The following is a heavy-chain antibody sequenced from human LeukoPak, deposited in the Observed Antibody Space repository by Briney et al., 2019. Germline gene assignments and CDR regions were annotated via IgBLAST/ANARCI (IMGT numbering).Heavy chain of an antibody. V-gene: IGHV3-53*01. CDR1: GFTVSSNS. CDR3: ARRAGAYSHPYDY. D-gene: IGHD4/OR15-4a*01. Sequence: GGSLRLSCTVSGFTVSSNSMSWVRQAPGKGLEWVSFLYSDNTHYSCSVKGRFTISRDNSKNTLYLQMNSLRAEDTAVYYCARRAGAYSHPYDYWGQGTLVTVSS. J-gene: IGHJ4*02. CDR2: LYSDNT.